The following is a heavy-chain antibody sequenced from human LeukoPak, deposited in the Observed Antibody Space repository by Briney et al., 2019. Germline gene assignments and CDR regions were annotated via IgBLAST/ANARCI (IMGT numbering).Heavy chain of an antibody. V-gene: IGHV3-23*01. CDR3: ARGAQFYGSGSFDY. Sequence: GGSLRLSCAASGFTFIASGMSWVRQVPGKGLEWVSAVSGNGVNTYYADSVKGRFTISRDNSQNTLFLHMNSLRADDTATYYCARGAQFYGSGSFDYWGRGTLVTVSS. CDR1: GFTFIASG. J-gene: IGHJ4*02. D-gene: IGHD3-10*01. CDR2: VSGNGVNT.